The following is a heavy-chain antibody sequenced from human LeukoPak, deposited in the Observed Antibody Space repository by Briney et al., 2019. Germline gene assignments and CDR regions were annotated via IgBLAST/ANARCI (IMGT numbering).Heavy chain of an antibody. Sequence: SETLSLTCTVSGGSISSYYWSWIRQPPGKGLEWIGYIYYSGSTNYNPSLKSRVTISVDTSKNQFSLKLSSVTAADTAVYYCARVGVSEYSSIDYWGQGTLVTVSS. D-gene: IGHD4-11*01. CDR2: IYYSGST. V-gene: IGHV4-59*01. CDR1: GGSISSYY. J-gene: IGHJ4*02. CDR3: ARVGVSEYSSIDY.